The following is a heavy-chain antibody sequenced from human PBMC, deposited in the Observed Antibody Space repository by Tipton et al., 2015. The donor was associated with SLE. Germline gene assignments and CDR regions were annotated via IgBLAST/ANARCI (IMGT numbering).Heavy chain of an antibody. CDR2: ISDGGNTI. CDR3: ARGRYYHDDSGYYYEGFDY. J-gene: IGHJ4*02. D-gene: IGHD3-22*01. CDR1: GFSFSDYY. Sequence: SLRLSCAASGFSFSDYYMSWIRQAPGKGLEWISYISDGGNTIYYADSVKGRFTISRDNAKNSLNLQMKSLTAEDTAIYYCARGRYYHDDSGYYYEGFDYWGQGTLVTVSS. V-gene: IGHV3-11*01.